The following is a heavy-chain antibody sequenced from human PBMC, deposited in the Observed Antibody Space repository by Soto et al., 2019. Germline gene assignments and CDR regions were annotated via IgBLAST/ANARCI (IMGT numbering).Heavy chain of an antibody. V-gene: IGHV1-58*01. J-gene: IGHJ5*02. D-gene: IGHD1-7*01. CDR3: AVRPYKWNYALGFDP. Sequence: GASVKVSCKASGFSFTSSAVQWVRQARGQRLEWIGWIVVGSGDTNYAQKFQERVTITRDMSTGTAYMELSSLRSEDTAVYYCAVRPYKWNYALGFDPWGQRTLVTVSS. CDR2: IVVGSGDT. CDR1: GFSFTSSA.